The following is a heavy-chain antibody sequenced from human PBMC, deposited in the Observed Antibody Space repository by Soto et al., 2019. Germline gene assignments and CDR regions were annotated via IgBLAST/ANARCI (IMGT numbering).Heavy chain of an antibody. CDR1: GGSIISYY. Sequence: PSETLSLTCTVSGGSIISYYWSWIRQPPGKGLEWIGYIYYSGSTNYNPSLKSRVTISVDTSKNQFSLKLSSVTAADTAVYYCARVGPRGEWLFGVHSHDAFDIWGQGTMVTVSS. V-gene: IGHV4-59*01. CDR3: ARVGPRGEWLFGVHSHDAFDI. D-gene: IGHD3-3*01. CDR2: IYYSGST. J-gene: IGHJ3*02.